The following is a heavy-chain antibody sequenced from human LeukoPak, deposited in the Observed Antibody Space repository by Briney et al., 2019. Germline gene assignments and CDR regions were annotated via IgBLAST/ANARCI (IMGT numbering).Heavy chain of an antibody. Sequence: GGTLRLSCAASGFTFSSYSMNGVRQAPGKGLEWVSSISSSSSYIYYADSVKGRFTISRDNAKNSLYLQMNSLRAEDTAVYYCARGPSDYYDSSGYVMDVWGQGTTVTVSS. CDR2: ISSSSSYI. J-gene: IGHJ6*02. D-gene: IGHD3-22*01. CDR1: GFTFSSYS. V-gene: IGHV3-21*01. CDR3: ARGPSDYYDSSGYVMDV.